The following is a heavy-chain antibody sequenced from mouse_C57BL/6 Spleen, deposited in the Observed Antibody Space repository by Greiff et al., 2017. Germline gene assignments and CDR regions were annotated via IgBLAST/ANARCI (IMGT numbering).Heavy chain of an antibody. CDR2: INYDGSST. J-gene: IGHJ4*01. D-gene: IGHD2-4*01. Sequence: EVQLVESEGGLVQPGRSLKLSCTASGFTFSDYYMAWVRQVPETGLEWVANINYDGSSTYYLDSLKSRFIISRDNAKNLLYLQMSSLKSEDTATYYCSREGNYDYRADAMDYWGQGTSVTVSS. V-gene: IGHV5-16*01. CDR3: SREGNYDYRADAMDY. CDR1: GFTFSDYY.